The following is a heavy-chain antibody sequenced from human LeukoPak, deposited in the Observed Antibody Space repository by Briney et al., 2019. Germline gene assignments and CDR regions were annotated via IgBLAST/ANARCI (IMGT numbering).Heavy chain of an antibody. V-gene: IGHV3-23*01. J-gene: IGHJ6*03. D-gene: IGHD1-26*01. CDR2: ISSSGSST. CDR1: GFTFSNHA. Sequence: GGSLRLSCAASGFTFSNHAMSWVRQAPGQGLEWVSGISSSGSSTSFADHVKGRFTISRDNAKNSLYLQMTTLQAEDTAVYYCARRSPGTSSLFYYYMDVWGKGTTVTVSS. CDR3: ARRSPGTSSLFYYYMDV.